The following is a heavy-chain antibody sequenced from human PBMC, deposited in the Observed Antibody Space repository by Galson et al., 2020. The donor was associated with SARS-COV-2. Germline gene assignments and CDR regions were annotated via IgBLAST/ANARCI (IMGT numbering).Heavy chain of an antibody. CDR2: IDPIDSYT. CDR1: GYTFTTYS. Sequence: HGESLKISCKVSGYTFTTYSISWVRQMPGKGPEWMGKIDPIDSYTNYSPSFQGHITISADKSISTAYLQWSSLKASDTAMYYCARQSYDGSWGQGTLVTVSP. D-gene: IGHD3-22*01. V-gene: IGHV5-10-1*01. J-gene: IGHJ4*02. CDR3: ARQSYDGS.